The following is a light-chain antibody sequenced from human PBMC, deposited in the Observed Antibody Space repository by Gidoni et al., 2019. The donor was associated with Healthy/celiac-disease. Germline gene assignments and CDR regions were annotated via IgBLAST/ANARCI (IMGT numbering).Light chain of an antibody. CDR3: QQSYSTPLT. J-gene: IGKJ4*01. CDR2: AAY. Sequence: DIQMTQSPSSLPASVGDRVTITCRASQSISSYLNWYQQKPGKAPKLLIYAAYSLQSGVPSRFSGSGSGTDFTLTISSLQPEDFATYYCQQSYSTPLTFGGGTKVEIK. CDR1: QSISSY. V-gene: IGKV1-39*01.